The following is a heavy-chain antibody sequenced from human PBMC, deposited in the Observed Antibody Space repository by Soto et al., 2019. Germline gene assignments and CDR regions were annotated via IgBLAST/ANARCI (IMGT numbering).Heavy chain of an antibody. J-gene: IGHJ4*02. CDR1: GGSVSSGSYY. D-gene: IGHD6-13*01. V-gene: IGHV4-61*01. CDR3: ARRRIAAAGEFDY. Sequence: PSETLSLTCTVSGGSVSSGSYYWSRIRQPPGKGLEWIGYIYYSGSTNYNPSLKSRVTISVDTSKNQFSLKLSSVTAADTAVYYCARRRIAAAGEFDYWGQGTLVTVSS. CDR2: IYYSGST.